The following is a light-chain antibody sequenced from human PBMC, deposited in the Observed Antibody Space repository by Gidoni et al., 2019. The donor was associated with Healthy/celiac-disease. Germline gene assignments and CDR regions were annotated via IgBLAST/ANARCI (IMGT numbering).Light chain of an antibody. Sequence: ESVLTQSPATLSLSPGERATLSCSASQSVSSYLAWYQQKPGQAPRLLIYDASNRATGIPARFRGSGSGTDFTLTISSLEPEDFAVYYCQQRSNWLTFGGGTKVES. CDR1: QSVSSY. CDR2: DAS. V-gene: IGKV3-11*01. CDR3: QQRSNWLT. J-gene: IGKJ4*01.